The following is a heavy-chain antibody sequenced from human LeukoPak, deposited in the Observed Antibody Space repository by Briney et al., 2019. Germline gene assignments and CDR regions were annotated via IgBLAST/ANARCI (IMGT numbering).Heavy chain of an antibody. J-gene: IGHJ5*02. V-gene: IGHV1-8*01. CDR3: ARGTRRVSGYGSWFDP. Sequence: ASVKVSCKASGYTFTSYDINWVRQATGQGLEWMGWMNPNSGNTGYAQKFQGRVTMTRNTSISTAYMELSSLTSEDTAVYYCARGTRRVSGYGSWFDPWGQGTLVTVSS. CDR1: GYTFTSYD. D-gene: IGHD1-1*01. CDR2: MNPNSGNT.